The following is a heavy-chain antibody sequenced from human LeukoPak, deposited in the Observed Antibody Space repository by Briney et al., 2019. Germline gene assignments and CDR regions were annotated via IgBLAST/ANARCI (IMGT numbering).Heavy chain of an antibody. CDR2: XXXDGSRK. V-gene: IGHV3-7*01. CDR1: GFTFSGNW. CDR3: AKLLGTATTYDS. J-gene: IGHJ4*02. Sequence: GGSLTLSCEASGFTFSGNWXXXXRQAPGKGXEWVASXXXDGSRKLYVDSVKGRFTISRDNTKSSLYLQMNSLGAEDTAMYYCAKLLGTATTYDSWGQGTRVTVSS. D-gene: IGHD5-24*01.